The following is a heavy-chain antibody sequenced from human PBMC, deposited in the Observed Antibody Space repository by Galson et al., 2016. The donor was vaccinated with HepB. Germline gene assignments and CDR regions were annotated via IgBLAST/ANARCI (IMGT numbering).Heavy chain of an antibody. CDR3: AKSEVVVVAAQQV. V-gene: IGHV3-23*01. J-gene: IGHJ4*02. CDR1: GFSFSRRA. Sequence: SLRLSCAASGFSFSRRAMNWVRQAPGKGLEWVSSISGSGDITYSADSVKGRFTISRDNSKSTLYLQMNSLRVEDTAVYYCAKSEVVVVAAQQVWGQGTLVTAAS. CDR2: ISGSGDIT. D-gene: IGHD2-15*01.